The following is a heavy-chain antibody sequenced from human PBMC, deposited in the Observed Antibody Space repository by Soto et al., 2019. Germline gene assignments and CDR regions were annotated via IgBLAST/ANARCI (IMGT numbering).Heavy chain of an antibody. Sequence: EVQLVESGGGLVQPGGSLRLSCAASGFTFSSYAMHWVRQAPGKGLEYVSAISSNGGSTYYANSVKGRFTISRDNSKNTRYLQMGSLRAEDMAVYYCATDGGGYYLDYWGQGTLVTVSS. CDR1: GFTFSSYA. V-gene: IGHV3-64*01. CDR2: ISSNGGST. D-gene: IGHD2-15*01. J-gene: IGHJ4*02. CDR3: ATDGGGYYLDY.